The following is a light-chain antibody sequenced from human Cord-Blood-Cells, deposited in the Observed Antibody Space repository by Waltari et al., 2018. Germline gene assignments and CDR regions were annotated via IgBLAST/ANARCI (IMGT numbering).Light chain of an antibody. J-gene: IGLJ2*01. CDR2: DVS. CDR3: SSYTSSSTVV. Sequence: QSALTQPASVSGSPGQSITIPSTQTTSDVGGYNHVPWYQQHPGKAPKLMIYDVSNRPSGVSNRFSGSKSGNTASLTISGLQAEDEADYYCSSYTSSSTVVFGGGTKLTVL. CDR1: TSDVGGYNH. V-gene: IGLV2-14*01.